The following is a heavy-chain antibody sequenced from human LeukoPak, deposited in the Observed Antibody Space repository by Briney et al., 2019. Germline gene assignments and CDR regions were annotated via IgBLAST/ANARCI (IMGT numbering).Heavy chain of an antibody. J-gene: IGHJ4*02. V-gene: IGHV3-23*01. CDR3: ANYYDSSGYYYDFYFDY. CDR2: ISGSGGST. CDR1: GFTFSNYG. D-gene: IGHD3-22*01. Sequence: PGGSLRLSCAASGFTFSNYGMSWVRQAPGKGLEWVSAISGSGGSTYYADSVKGRFTISRDNSKNTLYLQMNSLRAEDTAVYYCANYYDSSGYYYDFYFDYWGQGTLVTVSS.